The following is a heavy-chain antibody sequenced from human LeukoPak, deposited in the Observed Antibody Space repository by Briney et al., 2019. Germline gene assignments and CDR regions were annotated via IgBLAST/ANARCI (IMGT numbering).Heavy chain of an antibody. D-gene: IGHD7-27*01. CDR3: ARGEASGDFDY. V-gene: IGHV4-59*01. J-gene: IGHJ4*02. CDR1: GGSISSYY. CDR2: IYYSGST. Sequence: KTSETLSLTCTVSGGSISSYYWSWIRQPPGKGLEWFGYIYYSGSTNYNPSLKSRVTISVDTSKNQFSLKLSSVTAADTAVYYCARGEASGDFDYWGQGTLVTVSS.